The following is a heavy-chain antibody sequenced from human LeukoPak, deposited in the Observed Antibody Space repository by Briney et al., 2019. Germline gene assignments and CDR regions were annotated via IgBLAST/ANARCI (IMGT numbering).Heavy chain of an antibody. CDR2: ISSTGYTT. CDR3: AKRRDSSARDFDY. CDR1: GFLFTTYA. D-gene: IGHD6-6*01. V-gene: IGHV3-23*01. J-gene: IGHJ4*02. Sequence: GGSLRLSCAPSGFLFTTYAMGWVRQAPGNGLEWVSVISSTGYTTYYADSVKDRFTVSRDNSQNTLYLQMNSLRAEDTAVDYCAKRRDSSARDFDYWGQGTLVTVSS.